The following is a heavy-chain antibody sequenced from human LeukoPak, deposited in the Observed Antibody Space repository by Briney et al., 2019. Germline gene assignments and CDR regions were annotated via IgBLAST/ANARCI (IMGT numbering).Heavy chain of an antibody. J-gene: IGHJ3*02. CDR1: GFTFSSYA. V-gene: IGHV3-23*01. D-gene: IGHD3-22*01. CDR3: AKATTYYYDSSGYTGAFDI. Sequence: GGSLRLSCAASGFTFSSYAMSWVRQAPGKGLEWVSAISGSGGSTYYADSVKGRFTISRDNSKNTLCLQMNSLRAEDTAVYYCAKATTYYYDSSGYTGAFDIWGQGTMVTVSS. CDR2: ISGSGGST.